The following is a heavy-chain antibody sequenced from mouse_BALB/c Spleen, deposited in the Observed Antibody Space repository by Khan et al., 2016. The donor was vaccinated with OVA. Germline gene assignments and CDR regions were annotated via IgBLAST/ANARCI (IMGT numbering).Heavy chain of an antibody. Sequence: QIQLVQSGPELKKPGETVKISCKASGYTFTNYGMNWVKQAPGKGLKWMGWIYTYTGEPTYADDFKGRFAFSLETSASTAYLQIHNLKVEDTATSFCARGGSRAINYWGQGTSVTVSS. D-gene: IGHD1-1*01. J-gene: IGHJ4*01. CDR2: IYTYTGEP. CDR1: GYTFTNYG. CDR3: ARGGSRAINY. V-gene: IGHV9-3-1*01.